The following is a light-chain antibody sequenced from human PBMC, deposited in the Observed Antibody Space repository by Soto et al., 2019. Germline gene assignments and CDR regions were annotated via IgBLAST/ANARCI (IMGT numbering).Light chain of an antibody. CDR2: GNS. J-gene: IGLJ3*02. V-gene: IGLV1-40*01. CDR3: QPYDSSLSGWV. CDR1: SSNIGAGYN. Sequence: QSVLTQPPSVSGAPGQRVTISFTGSSSNIGAGYNVHWYQQLPVTAPKLLIFGNSNRPSGVPDRFSGSKSGTSASLAITGLQAEDEADYYCQPYDSSLSGWVFGGGTKLTVL.